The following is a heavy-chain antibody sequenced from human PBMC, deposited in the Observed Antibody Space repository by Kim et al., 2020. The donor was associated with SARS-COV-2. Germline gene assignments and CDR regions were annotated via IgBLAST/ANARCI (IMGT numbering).Heavy chain of an antibody. CDR2: ISWNSGSI. D-gene: IGHD5-12*01. J-gene: IGHJ6*02. CDR1: GFTFDDYA. CDR3: AKGQKSGYDGYYYGMDV. Sequence: GGSLRLSCAASGFTFDDYAMHWVRQAPGKGLEWVSGISWNSGSIGYADSVKGRFTISRDNAKNSLYLQMNSLRAEDTALYYCAKGQKSGYDGYYYGMDVWGQGTTVTVSS. V-gene: IGHV3-9*01.